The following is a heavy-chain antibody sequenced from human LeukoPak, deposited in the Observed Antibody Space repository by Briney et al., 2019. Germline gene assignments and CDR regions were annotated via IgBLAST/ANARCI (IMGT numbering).Heavy chain of an antibody. Sequence: SETLSLTCTVSGGSISSTSYYWGWIRQPPGKGLEWIGSIYYSGSTNYKPSLKRRVTISVDTSKNQFSLKLSSVTAADTALYYCARQWGGFSGGFSVYFDYWGRGTLVTVSS. CDR1: GGSISSTSYY. CDR3: ARQWGGFSGGFSVYFDY. J-gene: IGHJ4*02. CDR2: IYYSGST. D-gene: IGHD3-10*01. V-gene: IGHV4-39*01.